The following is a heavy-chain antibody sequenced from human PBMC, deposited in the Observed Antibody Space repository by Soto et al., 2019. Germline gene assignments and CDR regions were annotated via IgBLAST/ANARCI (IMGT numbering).Heavy chain of an antibody. V-gene: IGHV3-23*01. CDR1: GFTFNNYA. CDR2: ISGRGRST. CDR3: AKDSTVTTSLYSYYYGLDV. D-gene: IGHD4-17*01. J-gene: IGHJ6*02. Sequence: EVQLLESGGGLVQPGGSLRLSCAASGFTFNNYAMSWVRQAPDKGLEWVSAISGRGRSTYYADSVKGRFTISRDNSKNTLFLQMNSLRAEDTAVYYCAKDSTVTTSLYSYYYGLDVWGQGTTVTVSS.